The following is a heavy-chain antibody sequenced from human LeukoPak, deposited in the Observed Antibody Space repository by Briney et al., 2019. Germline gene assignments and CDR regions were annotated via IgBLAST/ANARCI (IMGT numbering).Heavy chain of an antibody. D-gene: IGHD3-10*01. J-gene: IGHJ4*02. CDR3: ARVPTITFFDY. V-gene: IGHV4-61*02. CDR1: GNSISSGDYY. Sequence: EASETLSLTCTVSGNSISSGDYYWSWIRQPAGKGLEWIGRIYTSGSTTYNPSLKSRVTISVDTSKNQFSLKLTSVTAADTAVYDCARVPTITFFDYWGQGTLVTVSS. CDR2: IYTSGST.